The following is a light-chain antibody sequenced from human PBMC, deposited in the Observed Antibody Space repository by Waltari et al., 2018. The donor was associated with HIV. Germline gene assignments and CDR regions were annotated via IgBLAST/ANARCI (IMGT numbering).Light chain of an antibody. CDR3: QQSYSTPWT. CDR1: QSISIN. Sequence: DIQMTQSPSSLSASVGDRVTITCRASQSISINLNWYQQKLGKAPNLLIHAASTMESGVPSRFSGSGSGTDFTLTISSLQPEDFATYYCQQSYSTPWTFGQGTKVEIK. CDR2: AAS. V-gene: IGKV1-39*01. J-gene: IGKJ1*01.